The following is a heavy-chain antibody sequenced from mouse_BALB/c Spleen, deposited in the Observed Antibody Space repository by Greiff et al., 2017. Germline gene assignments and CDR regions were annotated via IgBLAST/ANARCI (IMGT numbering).Heavy chain of an antibody. CDR1: GFSLTSYG. V-gene: IGHV2-9*02. Sequence: VQVEESGPGLVAPSPSLSITCTVSGFSLTSYGVHWVRQPPGKGLEWLGVIWAGGSTNYNSALMSRLSISKDNAKSQVFLKMNSLQTDDTAMYYCAREGYGSSYGPFADWGQGTLVTVSA. CDR2: IWAGGST. CDR3: AREGYGSSYGPFAD. J-gene: IGHJ3*01. D-gene: IGHD1-1*01.